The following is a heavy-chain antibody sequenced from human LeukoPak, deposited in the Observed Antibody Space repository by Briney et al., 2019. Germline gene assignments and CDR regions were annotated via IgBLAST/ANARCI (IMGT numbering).Heavy chain of an antibody. CDR1: GFTFDDYA. Sequence: PGRSLRLSCAASGFTFDDYAMHWVRQAPGKGLEWASGISWNSGSIGYADSVKGRFTISRDNAKNSLYLQMNSLRAEDMALYYCAKVAKGYYYYYYMDVWGKGTTVTVSS. V-gene: IGHV3-9*03. J-gene: IGHJ6*03. CDR2: ISWNSGSI. CDR3: AKVAKGYYYYYYMDV.